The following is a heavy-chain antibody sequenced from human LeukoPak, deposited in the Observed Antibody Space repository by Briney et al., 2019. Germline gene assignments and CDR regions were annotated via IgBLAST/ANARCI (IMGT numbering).Heavy chain of an antibody. J-gene: IGHJ1*01. CDR2: MNPDGSQK. CDR1: GFTFSSYA. V-gene: IGHV3-7*01. CDR3: TRDQH. Sequence: GGSLRLSCAASGFTFSSYAMSWVRQAPGKGLEWVAKMNPDGSQKSYGDSVKGRFTISRDDAEKSLYLEMNSLRVEDTAVYYCTRDQHWGQGTLVTVSS.